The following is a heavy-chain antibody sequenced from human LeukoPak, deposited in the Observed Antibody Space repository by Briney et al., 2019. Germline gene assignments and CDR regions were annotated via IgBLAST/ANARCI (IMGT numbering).Heavy chain of an antibody. J-gene: IGHJ4*02. CDR1: GFTFSSYA. Sequence: GGSLRLSCAASGFTFSSYAMSWVRQAPGKGLEWVSAISGSGGSTYYADSVKGRFTISRDNSKNALYLQMNSLRAEDTAVYYCAKDVRASGSPYFDYWGQGTLVTVSS. CDR3: AKDVRASGSPYFDY. CDR2: ISGSGGST. D-gene: IGHD3-22*01. V-gene: IGHV3-23*01.